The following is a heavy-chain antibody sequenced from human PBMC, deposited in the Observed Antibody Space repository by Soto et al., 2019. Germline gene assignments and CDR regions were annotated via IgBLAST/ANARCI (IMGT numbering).Heavy chain of an antibody. V-gene: IGHV1-69*12. D-gene: IGHD2-21*02. CDR2: IIPIFGTA. J-gene: IGHJ4*02. Sequence: QVQLVQSGAEVKKPGSSVKVSCKASGGTFSSYAISWVRQAPGQGLEWMGGIIPIFGTANYAQKFQGRVTITADESTSTAYMELSSLRSDDTAVYYCARVSEADCGGDCSSWFDYWGQGTLVTVSS. CDR1: GGTFSSYA. CDR3: ARVSEADCGGDCSSWFDY.